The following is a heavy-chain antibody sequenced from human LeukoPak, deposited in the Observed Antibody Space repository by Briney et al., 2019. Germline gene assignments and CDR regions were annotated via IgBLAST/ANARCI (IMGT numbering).Heavy chain of an antibody. Sequence: ASVKVSCKASGYTFTANYMHWVRQAPGQGLEWMGWINPRSGGTNYGEKFRGRVTMTRDTSITTAYIELSSLRFDDTAVYYCARGSGTSWFDYWGQGTLVTVSS. CDR2: INPRSGGT. CDR3: ARGSGTSWFDY. D-gene: IGHD2-2*01. V-gene: IGHV1-2*02. J-gene: IGHJ4*02. CDR1: GYTFTANY.